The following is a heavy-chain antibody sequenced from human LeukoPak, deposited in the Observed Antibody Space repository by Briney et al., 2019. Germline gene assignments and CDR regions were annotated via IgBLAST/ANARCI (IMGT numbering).Heavy chain of an antibody. Sequence: ASVKVSCKVSGYSLTELSMQWVRQAPGKGLEWMGGIDPEDGETIYAEKFQGRVTMTEDTSTDTAYMELSSLRSEDTAVYYCAADRADFDSSGYALDYWGQGTLVTVSS. J-gene: IGHJ4*02. D-gene: IGHD3-22*01. CDR3: AADRADFDSSGYALDY. V-gene: IGHV1-24*01. CDR2: IDPEDGET. CDR1: GYSLTELS.